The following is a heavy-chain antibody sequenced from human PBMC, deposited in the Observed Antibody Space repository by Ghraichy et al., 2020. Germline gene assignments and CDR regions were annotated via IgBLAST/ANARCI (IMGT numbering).Heavy chain of an antibody. J-gene: IGHJ6*03. CDR3: ARVVRGLYYYYYMDV. D-gene: IGHD3-10*01. Sequence: SETLSLTCAVSGGSISSGGYSWSWIRQPPGKDLEWIGYIYHSGSTYYNPSLKSRVTISVDRSKNQFSLKLSSVTAADTAVYYCARVVRGLYYYYYMDVWGKGTTVTVSS. V-gene: IGHV4-30-2*01. CDR2: IYHSGST. CDR1: GGSISSGGYS.